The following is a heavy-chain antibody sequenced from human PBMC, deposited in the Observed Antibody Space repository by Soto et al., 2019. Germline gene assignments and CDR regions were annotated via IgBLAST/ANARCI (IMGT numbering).Heavy chain of an antibody. CDR3: ARSQGSSTSLEIYYYYYYGMDV. V-gene: IGHV1-69*01. D-gene: IGHD2-2*01. CDR2: IIPIPGTA. Sequence: QVQLVKSGAEVKKPGSSVKVSCTASGGTFGSYAISWMRQAPGQGLEWMGGIIPIPGTANYAQKFQGRVTIAADESTSTAYMELSSLRSEDTAVYYCARSQGSSTSLEIYYYYYYGMDVWGQGTTVTVSS. CDR1: GGTFGSYA. J-gene: IGHJ6*02.